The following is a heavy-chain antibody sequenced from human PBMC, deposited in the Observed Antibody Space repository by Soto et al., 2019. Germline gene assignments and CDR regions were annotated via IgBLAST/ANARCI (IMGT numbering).Heavy chain of an antibody. V-gene: IGHV1-69*01. J-gene: IGHJ4*02. Sequence: QVQLVQSGAEVKKPGSSVKVSCKASGGTLSSYAISWVRQAPGQGLEWMGGIIPIFGTANYAQKFQGRVTITADESTSTAYMELSSLRSEDTAVYYCAGNTYYYDSSGYDYFDYWGQGTLVTVSS. CDR3: AGNTYYYDSSGYDYFDY. D-gene: IGHD3-22*01. CDR1: GGTLSSYA. CDR2: IIPIFGTA.